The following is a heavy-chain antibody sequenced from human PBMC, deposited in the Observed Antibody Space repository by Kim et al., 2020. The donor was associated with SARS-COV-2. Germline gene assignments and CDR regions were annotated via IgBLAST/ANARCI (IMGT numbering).Heavy chain of an antibody. Sequence: GGSLRLSCAASGFTFSSFGMSWVRQAPGKGLEWVSGSSGNGGGTYYADSVKGRLTISRDNSKNTVYLQMNSLRAEDTAVYFCAKQRGAPVTGASDYWGQGTLVTVSS. CDR1: GFTFSSFG. D-gene: IGHD4-4*01. V-gene: IGHV3-23*01. CDR2: SSGNGGGT. J-gene: IGHJ4*02. CDR3: AKQRGAPVTGASDY.